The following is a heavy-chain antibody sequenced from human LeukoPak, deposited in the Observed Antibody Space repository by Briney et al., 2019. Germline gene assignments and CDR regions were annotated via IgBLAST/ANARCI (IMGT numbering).Heavy chain of an antibody. CDR1: GDSISSNSYY. V-gene: IGHV4-39*01. CDR3: ARLVTSNTDGNYFAY. CDR2: INYSGIT. J-gene: IGHJ4*02. D-gene: IGHD4-11*01. Sequence: SETLSLTCTVSGDSISSNSYYWVWVRQPPGRGLEWIGSINYSGITYYTSSLKSRVTISVDTSRNQFSLKLSSVAAADTAVYSCARLVTSNTDGNYFAYWGQGTLVTVSS.